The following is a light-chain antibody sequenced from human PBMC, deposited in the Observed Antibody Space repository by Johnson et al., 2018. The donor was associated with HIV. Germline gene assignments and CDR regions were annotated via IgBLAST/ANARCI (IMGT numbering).Light chain of an antibody. J-gene: IGLJ1*01. CDR3: GTWDSSLSAGYV. V-gene: IGLV1-51*01. CDR2: DNH. Sequence: QSVLTQPPSVSAAPGQKVTISCSASSSNIVNIYISWYQHLPGTAPKLLIYDNHKRPSGIPDRFSGSKSGTSVTLAITGLQTGDEADYYCGTWDSSLSAGYVFGTGTKVTVL. CDR1: SSNIVNIY.